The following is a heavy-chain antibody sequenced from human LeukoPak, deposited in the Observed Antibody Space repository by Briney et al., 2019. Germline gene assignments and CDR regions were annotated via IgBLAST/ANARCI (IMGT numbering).Heavy chain of an antibody. CDR3: AKDQSSWLTQTEYYFDY. J-gene: IGHJ4*02. CDR1: GFTFSSYS. V-gene: IGHV3-21*01. D-gene: IGHD6-13*01. Sequence: GGSLRLSCAASGFTFSSYSMNWVRQAPGKGLEWVSSISSSSSYIYYADSVKGRFTISRDNSKNTLYLQMNSLRAEDTAVYYCAKDQSSWLTQTEYYFDYWGQGTLVTVSS. CDR2: ISSSSSYI.